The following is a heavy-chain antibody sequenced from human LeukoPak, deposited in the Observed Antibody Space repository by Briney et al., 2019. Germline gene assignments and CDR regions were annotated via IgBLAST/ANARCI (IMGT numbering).Heavy chain of an antibody. CDR1: GGSISSGDYY. J-gene: IGHJ4*02. V-gene: IGHV4-30-4*01. D-gene: IGHD3-22*01. CDR2: IYYSGTT. CDR3: ARTDSSGYYGDY. Sequence: SETLSLTCTVSGGSISSGDYYWSWIRQPPGKGLEWIGYIYYSGTTYYNPSLKSRLTISVDTSKSQFSLKLSSVTAADTAVYYCARTDSSGYYGDYWGQGTLVTVSS.